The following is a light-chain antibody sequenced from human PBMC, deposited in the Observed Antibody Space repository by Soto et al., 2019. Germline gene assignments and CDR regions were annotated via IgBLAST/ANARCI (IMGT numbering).Light chain of an antibody. CDR3: QTWCTGIWV. CDR2: LNSDGSH. V-gene: IGLV4-69*01. CDR1: SGHSSYA. Sequence: QPVLTQSPSASASLGASVKLTCTLSSGHSSYAIAWHQQQPEKGPRYLMRLNSDGSHTKGDGIPDRFSGSSSGAERYLTISSLQSEDEADYYCQTWCTGIWVSGGGTKLTVL. J-gene: IGLJ3*02.